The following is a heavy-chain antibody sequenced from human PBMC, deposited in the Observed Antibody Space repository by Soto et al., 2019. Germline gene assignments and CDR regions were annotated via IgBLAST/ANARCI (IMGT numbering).Heavy chain of an antibody. CDR2: IKEDGGEK. CDR1: GVSFSNAW. CDR3: GREARPDVLRDLLIRQRAKIWGGDPSMRIGHYSYGTDI. Sequence: PGGSLRLSCVAPGVSFSNAWMNWVLLWLEPGLEWVANIKEDGGEKYYVDSLKGGFTISRXTPETPLYLQMTGLRADDTAVYFWGREARPDVLRDLLIRQRAKIWGGDPSMRIGHYSYGTDIWRQGNTVTVPS. V-gene: IGHV3-7*03. D-gene: IGHD2-21*02. J-gene: IGHJ6*02.